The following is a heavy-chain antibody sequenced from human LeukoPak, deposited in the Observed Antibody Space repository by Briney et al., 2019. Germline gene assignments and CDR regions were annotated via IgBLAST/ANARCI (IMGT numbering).Heavy chain of an antibody. Sequence: PSETLSLTCAAYGGSFSGYYWSWIRQPPGKGLEWIGEINHSGSTNYNPSLKSRVTISVDTSKNQFSLKLSSVTAADTAVYYCARGRLVRGVHFDYWGQGTLVTVSS. CDR1: GGSFSGYY. V-gene: IGHV4-34*01. J-gene: IGHJ4*02. D-gene: IGHD3-10*01. CDR2: INHSGST. CDR3: ARGRLVRGVHFDY.